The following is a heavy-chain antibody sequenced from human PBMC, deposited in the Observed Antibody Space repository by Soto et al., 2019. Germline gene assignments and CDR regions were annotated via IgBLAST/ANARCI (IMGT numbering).Heavy chain of an antibody. CDR2: IYYSGST. Sequence: QVQLQESGPGLVKPSETLSLTCTVSGGSISSYYWSWIRQPPGKGLEWIGYIYYSGSTNYNPSLKSRVTISVDTSKNQFSLKLSSVTAADTAVYYCARDRSGYYSHGMDVWGQGTTVTVSS. D-gene: IGHD3-22*01. CDR1: GGSISSYY. J-gene: IGHJ6*02. V-gene: IGHV4-59*01. CDR3: ARDRSGYYSHGMDV.